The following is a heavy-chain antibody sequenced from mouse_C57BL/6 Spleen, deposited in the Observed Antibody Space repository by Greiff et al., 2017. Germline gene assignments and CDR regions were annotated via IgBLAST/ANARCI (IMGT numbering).Heavy chain of an antibody. V-gene: IGHV2-6-1*01. CDR1: GFSLTSYG. CDR2: IWSDGST. J-gene: IGHJ4*01. CDR3: ARHRDYYGSSYDAMDY. Sequence: VQLQESGPGLVAPSQSLSITCTVSGFSLTSYGVHWVRQPPGKGLEWLVVIWSDGSTPYNSALKSRLSISKDNSKSQVFLKMNRLQTDDTAMYYCARHRDYYGSSYDAMDYWGQGTSVTVSS. D-gene: IGHD1-1*01.